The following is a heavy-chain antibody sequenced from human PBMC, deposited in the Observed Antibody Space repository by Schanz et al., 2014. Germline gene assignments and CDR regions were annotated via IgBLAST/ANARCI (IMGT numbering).Heavy chain of an antibody. CDR3: ARDKGGYYPFDY. Sequence: QVQLVESGGGFVKPGGSLRLSCVASGFTFRDYYMSWIRQAPGQGLVWVSTIDTAGSYTSYVDSVKGRFTISRDNAKNSLYLQMNSLTADDTAVYYCARDKGGYYPFDYWGRGTLVTVSS. CDR2: IDTAGSYT. J-gene: IGHJ4*02. V-gene: IGHV3-11*06. D-gene: IGHD3-3*01. CDR1: GFTFRDYY.